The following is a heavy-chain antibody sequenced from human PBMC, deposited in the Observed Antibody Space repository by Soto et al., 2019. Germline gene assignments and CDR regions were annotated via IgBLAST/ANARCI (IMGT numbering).Heavy chain of an antibody. CDR3: ARSIVVVTALDY. V-gene: IGHV1-3*01. CDR2: INAGNGNA. D-gene: IGHD2-21*02. J-gene: IGHJ4*02. CDR1: GYTFTSYA. Sequence: ASVKVSCKASGYTFTSYAMHWVRQAPGQRLEWMGWINAGNGNAKYSQKFQGRVTITRDTSAGTAYMELSSLRSEDTAVYYCARSIVVVTALDYWGQGTLVTVSS.